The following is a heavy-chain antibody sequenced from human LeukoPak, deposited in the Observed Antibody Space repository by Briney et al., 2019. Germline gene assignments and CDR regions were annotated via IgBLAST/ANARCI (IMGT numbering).Heavy chain of an antibody. V-gene: IGHV3-21*01. CDR1: GFTVSSNY. CDR3: ARDLLTRRYYYGSGSSSGGSCYNS. CDR2: ISSSSSYI. J-gene: IGHJ4*02. D-gene: IGHD3-10*01. Sequence: GGSLRLSCAASGFTVSSNYMSWVRQAPGKGLEWVSSISSSSSYIYYADSVKGRFTISRDNAKNSLYLQMNSLRAEDTAVYYCARDLLTRRYYYGSGSSSGGSCYNSWGQGTLVTVSS.